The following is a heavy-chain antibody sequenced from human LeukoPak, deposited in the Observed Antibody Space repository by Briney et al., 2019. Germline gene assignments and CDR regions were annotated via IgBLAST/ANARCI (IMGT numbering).Heavy chain of an antibody. CDR3: ARRGAGTTWQDFDY. D-gene: IGHD1-1*01. V-gene: IGHV5-51*01. CDR2: IYPGDSDT. J-gene: IGHJ4*02. Sequence: GESLEISWQGSGYSFTSYWCGWVRRMPGKGLEWMGIIYPGDSDTRYSPSFQGQVTISADKSISTAYLQWSSLKASDTAMYYCARRGAGTTWQDFDYWGQGTLVTVSS. CDR1: GYSFTSYW.